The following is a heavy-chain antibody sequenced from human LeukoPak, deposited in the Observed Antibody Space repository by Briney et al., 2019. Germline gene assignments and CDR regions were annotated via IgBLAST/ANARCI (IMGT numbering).Heavy chain of an antibody. CDR2: IKQDGSEK. Sequence: GGSLRLSCAASGFTFSSHWMSWVRQAPGIGLEWVASIKQDGSEKNYVDSVKGRFTISRDNAKSSLYLQMNNLRADDTAVYYCATGIYSSGYWGQGTLVTVSS. J-gene: IGHJ4*02. V-gene: IGHV3-7*05. CDR1: GFTFSSHW. CDR3: ATGIYSSGY. D-gene: IGHD6-19*01.